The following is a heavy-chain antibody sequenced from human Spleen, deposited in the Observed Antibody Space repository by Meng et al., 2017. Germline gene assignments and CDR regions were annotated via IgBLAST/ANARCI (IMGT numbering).Heavy chain of an antibody. CDR3: ARVHSSGYAFDI. V-gene: IGHV3-74*01. J-gene: IGHJ3*02. Sequence: GESLKISCAASGSTFSSYWMHWVRQAPGKGLVWVSRINSDGSSTSYADSVKGRFTISRDNAKNRLYLQMNSLRAEDTAVYYCARVHSSGYAFDIWGQGTMVTVSS. CDR1: GSTFSSYW. D-gene: IGHD6-19*01. CDR2: INSDGSST.